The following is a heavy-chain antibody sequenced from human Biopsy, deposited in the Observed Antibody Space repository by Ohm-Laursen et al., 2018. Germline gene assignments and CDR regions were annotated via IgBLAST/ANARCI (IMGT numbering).Heavy chain of an antibody. D-gene: IGHD3-9*01. CDR2: NIPILGTG. V-gene: IGHV1-69*06. J-gene: IGHJ1*01. Sequence: SVKVSCKAPGGTFSNYGVNWVRQAPGQGLEWLGGNIPILGTGNYAQKFQDRVTVAADTSTSTVTMELRSLRSDDTAVNYCATKLTGYFHHWGQGTLVIVSS. CDR1: GGTFSNYG. CDR3: ATKLTGYFHH.